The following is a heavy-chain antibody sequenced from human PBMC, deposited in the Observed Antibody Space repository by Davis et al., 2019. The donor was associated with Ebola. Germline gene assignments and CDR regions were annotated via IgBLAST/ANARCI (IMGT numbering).Heavy chain of an antibody. CDR1: GYSFTSYW. Sequence: GESLKISCKGSGYSFTSYWIGWVRQMPGKGLEWMGGIYPGDSETRYSPSFQGQATISADKSISTAYLQWSSLKASDTAMYYCARVMWDIAAAGTPYFDYWGQGTLVTVSS. D-gene: IGHD6-13*01. CDR3: ARVMWDIAAAGTPYFDY. V-gene: IGHV5-51*01. J-gene: IGHJ4*02. CDR2: IYPGDSET.